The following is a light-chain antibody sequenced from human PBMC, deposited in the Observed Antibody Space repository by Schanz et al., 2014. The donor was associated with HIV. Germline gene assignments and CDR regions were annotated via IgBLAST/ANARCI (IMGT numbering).Light chain of an antibody. CDR3: AAWDDSLNGYV. J-gene: IGLJ1*01. CDR1: SSNIGAGYD. V-gene: IGLV1-40*01. Sequence: QSVLTQPPSVSGAPGQRVTISCTGSSSNIGAGYDVHWYQQLPGTAPKLLIYGNNNRPSGVPDRFSGSKSGTSVSLAITDLQTEDEADYYCAAWDDSLNGYVFGTGTKLTVL. CDR2: GNN.